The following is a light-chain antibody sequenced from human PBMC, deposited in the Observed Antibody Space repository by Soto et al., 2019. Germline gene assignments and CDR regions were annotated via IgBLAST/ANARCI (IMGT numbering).Light chain of an antibody. CDR1: QSVDTN. CDR3: QQYYNWYT. CDR2: CAS. Sequence: ETVMTQSPATLSVSLGERVTLSCRASQSVDTNLAWYQHKPGQAPRLLIYCASTRATGIPARFSGSGFGTEFTLTISGLQSEDFAVYFCQQYYNWYTYGQGTKLEIK. V-gene: IGKV3-15*01. J-gene: IGKJ2*01.